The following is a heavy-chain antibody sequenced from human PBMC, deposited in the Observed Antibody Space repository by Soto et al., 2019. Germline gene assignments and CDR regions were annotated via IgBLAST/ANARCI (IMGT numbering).Heavy chain of an antibody. Sequence: EVQLVESGGGLVNPGGSLRLSCAASAFTFSEHSVNWVRQAPSKGLEWVSSIGDPGTFISYADSVKGGFTISRDNAKNSLFLLWASMPAEDTAIDYCARDQRYLRQGYSDYGGQGPLVTVSS. J-gene: IGHJ4*02. D-gene: IGHD5-18*01. CDR3: ARDQRYLRQGYSDY. CDR2: IGDPGTFI. V-gene: IGHV3-21*01. CDR1: AFTFSEHS.